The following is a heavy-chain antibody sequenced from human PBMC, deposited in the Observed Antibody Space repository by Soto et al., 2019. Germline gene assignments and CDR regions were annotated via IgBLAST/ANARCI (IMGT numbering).Heavy chain of an antibody. V-gene: IGHV4-30-4*01. CDR3: ARGNDLGWFDP. J-gene: IGHJ5*02. CDR2: IYYSGST. Sequence: SETLSLTCTVSGGSISSGDYYWSWIRQPPGKGLEWIGYIYYSGSTYYNPSLKSRVTISVDTSKNQFSLKLSSVTAADTAVYYCARGNDLGWFDPWGQGTLVTVS. D-gene: IGHD2-8*01. CDR1: GGSISSGDYY.